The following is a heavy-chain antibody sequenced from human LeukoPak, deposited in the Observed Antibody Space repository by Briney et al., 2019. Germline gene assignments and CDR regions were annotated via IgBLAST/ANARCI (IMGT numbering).Heavy chain of an antibody. Sequence: SETLSLTCAVYGGSFSGYYWSWIRQPPGKGLEWIGEINHSGSTNYNPSLKSRVTISVDTSKNQFSLKLSSVTAADTAVYYCARAHVRSNWFDPWGQGTLVTVPS. CDR1: GGSFSGYY. J-gene: IGHJ5*02. CDR2: INHSGST. CDR3: ARAHVRSNWFDP. V-gene: IGHV4-34*01.